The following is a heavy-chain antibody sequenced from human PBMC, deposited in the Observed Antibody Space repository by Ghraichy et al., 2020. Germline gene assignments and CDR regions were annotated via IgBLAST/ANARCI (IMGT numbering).Heavy chain of an antibody. J-gene: IGHJ4*02. V-gene: IGHV1-2*02. D-gene: IGHD1-14*01. CDR2: INPNGGVT. CDR3: ARDGMRTTPGDY. Sequence: ASVKVSCKASGYIFTDFYIHWVRQAPGQGLEWMGWINPNGGVTNSAQRLQGRVTMTRDTSISTAYMELSGLRSDDTALYYCARDGMRTTPGDYWGQGTLITVSS. CDR1: GYIFTDFY.